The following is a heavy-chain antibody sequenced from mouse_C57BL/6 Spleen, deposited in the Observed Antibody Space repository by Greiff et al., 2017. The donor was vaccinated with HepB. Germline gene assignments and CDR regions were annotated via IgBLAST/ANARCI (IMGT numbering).Heavy chain of an antibody. CDR2: IYPGSGNT. J-gene: IGHJ2*01. Sequence: QVQLQQSGAELVRPGASVKLSCKASGYTFTDYYINWVKQRPGQGLEWIARIYPGSGNTYYNEKFKGKATLTAEKSSSTAYMQLSSLTSEDSAVYFCAKSGAPSHYFDYWGQGTTLTVSS. CDR3: AKSGAPSHYFDY. CDR1: GYTFTDYY. V-gene: IGHV1-76*01. D-gene: IGHD1-3*01.